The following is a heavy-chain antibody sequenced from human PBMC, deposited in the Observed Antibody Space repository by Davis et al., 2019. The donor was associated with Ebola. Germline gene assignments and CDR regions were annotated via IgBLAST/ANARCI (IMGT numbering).Heavy chain of an antibody. CDR1: GFTFSNAW. CDR3: TTELGYCTNGVCYNLGRYWYFDL. V-gene: IGHV3-15*01. D-gene: IGHD2-8*01. Sequence: PGGSLRLSCAASGFTFSNAWMSWVRQAPGKGLEWVGRIKSKTDGGTTDYAAPVKGRFTISRDDSKNTLYLQMNSLKTEDTAVYYCTTELGYCTNGVCYNLGRYWYFDLWGRGTLVTVSS. J-gene: IGHJ2*01. CDR2: IKSKTDGGTT.